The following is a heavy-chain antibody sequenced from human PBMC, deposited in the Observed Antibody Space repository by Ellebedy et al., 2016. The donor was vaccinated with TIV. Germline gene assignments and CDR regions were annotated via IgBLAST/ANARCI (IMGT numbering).Heavy chain of an antibody. CDR3: AKAGQWLVPNFDY. V-gene: IGHV3-9*01. D-gene: IGHD6-19*01. Sequence: SLKISCAASGFTFSSYAMSWVRQAPGKGLEWVSGISWNSGSIGYADSVKGRFTISRDNAKNSLYLQMNSLRAEDTALYYCAKAGQWLVPNFDYWGQGTLVTVSS. J-gene: IGHJ4*02. CDR1: GFTFSSYA. CDR2: ISWNSGSI.